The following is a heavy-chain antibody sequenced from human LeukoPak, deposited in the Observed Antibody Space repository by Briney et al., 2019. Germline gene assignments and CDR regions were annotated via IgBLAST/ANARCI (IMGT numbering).Heavy chain of an antibody. Sequence: GGSLRLSCAASGFTFSSYAMSWVRQAPGKGLEWVSAISGSGGSTYYADSVKGRFTISRDNSKNTLYLQMNSLRAEDTAVYYCAKDENYYDSSGYLFWGQGTLVTVPS. V-gene: IGHV3-23*01. CDR1: GFTFSSYA. CDR3: AKDENYYDSSGYLF. J-gene: IGHJ4*02. D-gene: IGHD3-22*01. CDR2: ISGSGGST.